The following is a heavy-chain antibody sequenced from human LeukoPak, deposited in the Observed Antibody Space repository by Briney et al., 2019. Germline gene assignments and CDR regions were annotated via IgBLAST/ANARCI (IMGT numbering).Heavy chain of an antibody. CDR2: IYHSGST. Sequence: SETLSLTCTVSGGSISSGDYYWRWIRQSPGKGLEWIGYIYHSGSTYYNPSLKSRVIISVDTSKNQFSLKLSSVSAADTAVYYCASGYSTDSDWFDPWGQGTLVTVSS. CDR3: ASGYSTDSDWFDP. J-gene: IGHJ5*02. D-gene: IGHD5-18*01. V-gene: IGHV4-30-4*01. CDR1: GGSISSGDYY.